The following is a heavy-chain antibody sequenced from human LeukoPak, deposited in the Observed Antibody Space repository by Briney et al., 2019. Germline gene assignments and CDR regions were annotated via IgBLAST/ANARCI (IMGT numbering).Heavy chain of an antibody. CDR3: ANWPELRSSSSWFYY. D-gene: IGHD6-13*01. CDR1: GFTSDDYA. V-gene: IGHV3-9*02. J-gene: IGHJ4*02. Sequence: GGSLRLSCAASGFTSDDYAMHWVRQAPGKGLEWVSGISWNSGSIGYADSVKGRFTISRDNAKNSLYLQMNSLRPEDTAVYYCANWPELRSSSSWFYYWGRGTLVTVSS. CDR2: ISWNSGSI.